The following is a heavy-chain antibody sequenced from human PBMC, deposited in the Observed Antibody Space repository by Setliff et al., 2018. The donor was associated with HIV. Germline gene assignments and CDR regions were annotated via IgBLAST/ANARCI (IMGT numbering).Heavy chain of an antibody. CDR3: VAFLMGRAY. D-gene: IGHD3-10*01. CDR1: GFTFRTFA. CDR2: TKNKANNYLI. J-gene: IGHJ4*02. V-gene: IGHV3-72*01. Sequence: QPGGSLRLSCVASGFTFRTFAMHWVRQAPGKGLEWVGRTKNKANNYLIQYAVSVKGRFIISRDDSENSLYLQMSSLKTEDTAVYYCVAFLMGRAYWGQGTPVTVSS.